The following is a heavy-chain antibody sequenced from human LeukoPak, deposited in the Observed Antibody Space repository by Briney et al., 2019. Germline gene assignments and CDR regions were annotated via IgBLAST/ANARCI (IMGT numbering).Heavy chain of an antibody. D-gene: IGHD6-13*01. Sequence: GASVKVSCKASGYTFTGYYMHWVRQAPGQGLEWMGWINPNSGGTNYAQKFQGRVTMTRDTSISTAYMELRSLRSDDTAVYYCARWVAAAAVAHWGQGTLVTVSS. J-gene: IGHJ4*02. V-gene: IGHV1-2*02. CDR2: INPNSGGT. CDR3: ARWVAAAAVAH. CDR1: GYTFTGYY.